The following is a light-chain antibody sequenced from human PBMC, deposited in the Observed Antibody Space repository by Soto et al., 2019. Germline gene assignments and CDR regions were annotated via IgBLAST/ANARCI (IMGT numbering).Light chain of an antibody. Sequence: EIVMTHSPATLSVSPGERAALSFRASQSVGNNLAWYQQKPGQAPTLLIFGASSRATGIPDRFSGSGSGTDFTLTISGLQPEDFAVYYCQQYGTSPGTFGQGTKVDIK. V-gene: IGKV3-20*01. CDR3: QQYGTSPGT. CDR2: GAS. J-gene: IGKJ1*01. CDR1: QSVGNN.